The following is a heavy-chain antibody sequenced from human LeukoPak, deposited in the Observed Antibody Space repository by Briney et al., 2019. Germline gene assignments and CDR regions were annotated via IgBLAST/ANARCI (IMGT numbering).Heavy chain of an antibody. CDR2: ISSSGGYT. D-gene: IGHD4-23*01. V-gene: IGHV3-64*04. CDR1: GFTFSSYT. J-gene: IGHJ4*02. CDR3: AKDQYGGNPQYYFDY. Sequence: GGSLRLSCSASGFTFSSYTMHWVRQAPGKGLEYVSAISSSGGYTYYADSVKGRFTISRDNSKNTLYLQMNSLRAEDTAVYYCAKDQYGGNPQYYFDYWGQGTLVTVSS.